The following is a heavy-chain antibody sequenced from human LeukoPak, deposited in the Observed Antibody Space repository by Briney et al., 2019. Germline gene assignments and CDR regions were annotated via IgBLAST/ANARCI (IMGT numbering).Heavy chain of an antibody. CDR1: GGSISSYY. CDR3: ASNDYSNQALGY. J-gene: IGHJ4*02. V-gene: IGHV4-59*08. Sequence: SETLSLTCTVSGGSISSYYWSWIRQPPGKGLEWIGYIYYSGSTNYNPSLKSRVTISVDTSKNQFSLKLSSVTAADTAVYYCASNDYSNQALGYWGQGTLVTVSS. D-gene: IGHD4-11*01. CDR2: IYYSGST.